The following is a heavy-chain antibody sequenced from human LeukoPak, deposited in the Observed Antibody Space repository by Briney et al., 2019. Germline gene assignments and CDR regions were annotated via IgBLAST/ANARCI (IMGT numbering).Heavy chain of an antibody. D-gene: IGHD2-2*01. Sequence: SGTLSLTCTVSGGTISSYHCSWLRQPPAKGLAWIGYIYCSGSTKHNPSIKSRVTISVDTSKNQLCLKLSSVTAAGTAVYYCVRGRAVPWGFDPWGEGTLVTVSS. J-gene: IGHJ5*02. CDR1: GGTISSYH. CDR3: VRGRAVPWGFDP. V-gene: IGHV4-59*01. CDR2: IYCSGST.